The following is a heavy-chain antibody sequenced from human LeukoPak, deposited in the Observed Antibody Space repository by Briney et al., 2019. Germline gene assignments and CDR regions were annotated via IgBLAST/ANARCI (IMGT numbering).Heavy chain of an antibody. Sequence: QPGGSLRLSCAASGFTFSSYWMSWVRQAPGKGLEWVAKINQDGSDKYYVDSVKGRFTISRDNAKNSLYLQMNSLRAEDTAVYYCARNDQHLDDAFDIWGQGTMVTVSS. J-gene: IGHJ3*02. CDR2: INQDGSDK. D-gene: IGHD1-1*01. CDR1: GFTFSSYW. V-gene: IGHV3-7*01. CDR3: ARNDQHLDDAFDI.